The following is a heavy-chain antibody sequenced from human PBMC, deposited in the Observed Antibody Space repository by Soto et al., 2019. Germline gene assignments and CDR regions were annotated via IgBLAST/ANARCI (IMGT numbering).Heavy chain of an antibody. D-gene: IGHD2-15*01. Sequence: SETLSLTCTVSGGSISSSSYYWGWIRQPPGKGLEWIGSIYYSGSTYYNPSLKSRVTISVDTSKNQFSLKLSSVTAADTAVYYCARHDCSGGSCYPDNWGQGTLVTVSS. J-gene: IGHJ4*02. CDR2: IYYSGST. CDR1: GGSISSSSYY. CDR3: ARHDCSGGSCYPDN. V-gene: IGHV4-39*01.